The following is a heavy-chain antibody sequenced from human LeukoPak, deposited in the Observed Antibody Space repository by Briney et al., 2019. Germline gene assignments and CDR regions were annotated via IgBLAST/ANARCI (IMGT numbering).Heavy chain of an antibody. CDR3: AKATYGYSSPFDY. CDR2: INSDGSST. CDR1: GFTFSSYW. Sequence: GGSLRLSCAASGFTFSSYWMHWVRQAPEKGLVWVSRINSDGSSTSYADSVKGRFTISRDNAKNTLYLQMNSLRAEDTAVYYCAKATYGYSSPFDYWGQGTLVTVSS. V-gene: IGHV3-74*01. J-gene: IGHJ4*02. D-gene: IGHD5-18*01.